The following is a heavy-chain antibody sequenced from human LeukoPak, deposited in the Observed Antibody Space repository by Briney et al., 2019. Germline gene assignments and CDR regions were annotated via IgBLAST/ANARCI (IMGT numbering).Heavy chain of an antibody. CDR3: VKLSSRVSQTIDY. D-gene: IGHD6-13*01. J-gene: IGHJ4*02. CDR1: GFTFSSHA. CDR2: ISSHGGDT. V-gene: IGHV3-64D*09. Sequence: GGSLRLSCSASGFTFSSHAMHWVRQAPGKGLEYVSGISSHGGDTYYADSVKGRFTISRDNSKNTLYLQMSRLRAEDTAMYYCVKLSSRVSQTIDYWGRGTLVTVSS.